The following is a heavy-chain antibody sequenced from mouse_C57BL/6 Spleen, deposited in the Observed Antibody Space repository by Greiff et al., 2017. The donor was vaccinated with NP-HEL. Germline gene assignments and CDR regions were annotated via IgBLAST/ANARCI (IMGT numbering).Heavy chain of an antibody. J-gene: IGHJ2*01. V-gene: IGHV5-6*01. CDR2: ISSGGSYT. CDR1: GFTFSSYG. D-gene: IGHD1-1*01. Sequence: EVKLVESGGDLVKPGGSLKLSCAASGFTFSSYGMSWVRQTPDKRLEWVATISSGGSYTYYPDSVKGRFTISRDNAKNTLYLQMSSLKSEDTAMYYCARHNGSSSYYFDYWGQGTTLTVSS. CDR3: ARHNGSSSYYFDY.